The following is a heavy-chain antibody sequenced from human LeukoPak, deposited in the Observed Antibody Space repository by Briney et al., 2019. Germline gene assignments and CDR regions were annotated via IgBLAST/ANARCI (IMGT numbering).Heavy chain of an antibody. J-gene: IGHJ4*02. V-gene: IGHV3-72*01. D-gene: IGHD4-17*01. Sequence: GGSLRLSCAASGFSITDHYMDWVRQAPGKGLEWVGRTRNKPNGYTTDYGTSVKGRFIVSRNDSENSLYLQMNGLKTEDTAVYYCVRVRHGDYFDYWGQGTLVTVSS. CDR3: VRVRHGDYFDY. CDR2: TRNKPNGYTT. CDR1: GFSITDHY.